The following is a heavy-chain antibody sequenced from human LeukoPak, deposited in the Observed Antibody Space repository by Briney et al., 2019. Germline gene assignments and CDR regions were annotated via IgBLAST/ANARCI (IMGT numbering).Heavy chain of an antibody. CDR1: GGSLSSGDYY. D-gene: IGHD1-1*01. CDR2: IYYSGST. V-gene: IGHV4-30-4*01. Sequence: PSQTLSLTCTVSGGSLSSGDYYWLWIPQPPGKGLEWIGYIYYSGSTYYNPSLKSRVTISVDTSKNQFSLKLSSVTAADTAVYYCARVTQELTLDYWGQGTLVTVSS. J-gene: IGHJ4*02. CDR3: ARVTQELTLDY.